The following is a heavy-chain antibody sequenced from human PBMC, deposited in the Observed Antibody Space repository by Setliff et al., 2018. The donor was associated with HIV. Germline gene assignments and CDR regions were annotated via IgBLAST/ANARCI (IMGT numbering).Heavy chain of an antibody. D-gene: IGHD3-22*01. CDR3: ATTHHYARSGYYG. V-gene: IGHV3-23*01. CDR2: ISGSAGTT. CDR1: GFTFSNYA. J-gene: IGHJ4*02. Sequence: PGGSLRLSCAASGFTFSNYAMSWVRQAPGKGLEWVSGISGSAGTTYYADSVKGRFSISRDTSKNTLYLQMNSLRAEDRAVYYCATTHHYARSGYYGWGQGTLVTVSS.